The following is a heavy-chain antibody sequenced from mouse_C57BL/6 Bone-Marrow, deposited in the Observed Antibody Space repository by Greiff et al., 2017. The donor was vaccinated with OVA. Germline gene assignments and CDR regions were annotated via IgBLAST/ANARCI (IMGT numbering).Heavy chain of an antibody. CDR3: ARVPYYGKDYVDY. CDR1: GFTFSSYA. V-gene: IGHV5-4*01. Sequence: EVQLVESGGGLVKPGGSLKLSCAASGFTFSSYAMSWVRQTPEKRLEWVATISDGGSYTYYPDNVKGRFTISRDNAKNNLYLQMSHLKSEDTAMYYCARVPYYGKDYVDYWGQGTTLTVSS. CDR2: ISDGGSYT. D-gene: IGHD1-1*01. J-gene: IGHJ2*01.